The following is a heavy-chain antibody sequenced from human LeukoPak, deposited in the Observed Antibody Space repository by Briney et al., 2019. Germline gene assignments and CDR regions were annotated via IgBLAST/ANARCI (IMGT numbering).Heavy chain of an antibody. CDR1: CVSFSGYY. CDR3: ARGVFVRSSSWYEGYYYYYGMDV. CDR2: INHSGST. J-gene: IGHJ6*04. D-gene: IGHD6-13*01. V-gene: IGHV4-34*01. Sequence: PSETLSLTCAVYCVSFSGYYWSWIRQPPGKGLEWIGEINHSGSTNYNPSLKSRVTISVDTSKNQFSLKLSSVTAADTAVYYCARGVFVRSSSWYEGYYYYYGMDVWGKGTTVTVSS.